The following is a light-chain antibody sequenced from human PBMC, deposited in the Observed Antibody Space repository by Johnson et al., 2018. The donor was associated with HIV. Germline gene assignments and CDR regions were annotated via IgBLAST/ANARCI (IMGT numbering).Light chain of an antibody. CDR3: GTWDSSLSAYV. V-gene: IGLV1-51*01. Sequence: QSVLTQPPSVSAAPGQKVTISCSGSSCYIGNNYVSWHQQLPGTAPKLLISDNNKRPSGIPDRISGSKSGTSATLGITGLQTGDEADYYCGTWDSSLSAYVFGTGTKVTVL. J-gene: IGLJ1*01. CDR1: SCYIGNNY. CDR2: DNN.